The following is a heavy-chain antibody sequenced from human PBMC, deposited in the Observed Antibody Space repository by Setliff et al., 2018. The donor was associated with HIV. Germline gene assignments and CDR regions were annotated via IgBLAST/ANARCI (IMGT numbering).Heavy chain of an antibody. CDR1: GFTFGDYA. J-gene: IGHJ4*02. Sequence: GGSLRLSCAASGFTFGDYAMSWVRQAPGKGLEWVGFIRTNARGGATEYAASVKGRFTISRDDSKSIAYLQMSSLKIEDTAVYYCARLRQWLAFFDSWGQGTLVTVSS. V-gene: IGHV3-49*04. CDR3: ARLRQWLAFFDS. CDR2: IRTNARGGAT. D-gene: IGHD6-19*01.